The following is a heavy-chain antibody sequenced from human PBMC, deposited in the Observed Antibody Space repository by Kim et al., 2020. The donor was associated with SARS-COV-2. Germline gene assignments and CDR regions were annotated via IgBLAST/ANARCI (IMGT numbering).Heavy chain of an antibody. CDR1: GFTFSSYS. CDR2: ISSSSSYI. V-gene: IGHV3-21*01. D-gene: IGHD1-20*01. Sequence: GGSLRLSCAASGFTFSSYSMNWVRQAPGKGLEWVSSISSSSSYIYYADSVKGRFTISRDNAKNSLYLQMNSLRAEDTAVYYCARPTRYNWNNGGYWGQGTLVTDSA. J-gene: IGHJ4*02. CDR3: ARPTRYNWNNGGY.